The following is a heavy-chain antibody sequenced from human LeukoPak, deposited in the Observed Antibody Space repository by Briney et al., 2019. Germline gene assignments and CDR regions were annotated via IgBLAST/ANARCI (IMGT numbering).Heavy chain of an antibody. CDR1: GYTFTGYY. D-gene: IGHD3-3*01. V-gene: IGHV1-2*02. CDR2: VNPNSGGT. Sequence: ASVKVSCKASGYTFTGYYMHWVRQAPGQGLEWMGWVNPNSGGTNYAQNFQGRVTMTRDTSISTAIMELSRLRSDDTAVYYCARDPSGLLFQHWGQGTLVTVSS. J-gene: IGHJ1*01. CDR3: ARDPSGLLFQH.